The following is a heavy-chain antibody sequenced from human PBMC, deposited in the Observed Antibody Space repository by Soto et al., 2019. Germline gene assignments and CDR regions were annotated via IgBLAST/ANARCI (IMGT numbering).Heavy chain of an antibody. CDR2: ISGSGDST. CDR1: GFTFSSYA. Sequence: EVQLLESGGGLVQPGGSLRLSCAAYGFTFSSYAMSWVRQAPGKGLEWVSGISGSGDSTYYADSVKGRFTISRDNSKNTLYLQMNSLRADDTAVYYCAKGVPGIAVAGTGYFQHWGQGTLVTVSS. J-gene: IGHJ1*01. CDR3: AKGVPGIAVAGTGYFQH. D-gene: IGHD6-19*01. V-gene: IGHV3-23*01.